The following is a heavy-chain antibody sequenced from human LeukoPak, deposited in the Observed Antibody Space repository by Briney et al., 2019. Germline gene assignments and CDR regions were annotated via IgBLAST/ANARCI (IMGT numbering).Heavy chain of an antibody. Sequence: SETLSLTCTVSGGSISSGDYYWSWIRQPPGKGLEWIGYIYYSGSTYYNPSLKSRVTISVDTSKNQFSLKLSSVTAADTAVYHCARAITIFGVTSPGSFDYWGQGTLVTVSS. D-gene: IGHD3-3*01. CDR3: ARAITIFGVTSPGSFDY. CDR1: GGSISSGDYY. CDR2: IYYSGST. J-gene: IGHJ4*02. V-gene: IGHV4-30-4*08.